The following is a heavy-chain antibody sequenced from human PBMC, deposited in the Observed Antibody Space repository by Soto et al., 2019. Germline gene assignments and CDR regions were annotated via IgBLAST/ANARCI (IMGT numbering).Heavy chain of an antibody. CDR2: IYQSGST. V-gene: IGHV4-38-2*02. CDR1: GYSISICNY. D-gene: IGHD3-10*01. CDR3: ASALIRGVILY. Sequence: PSETLSLTCTVSGYSISICNYWGLIRQPPGKRLEWIGSIYQSGSTYYNPSLRSRATISVDTSKNQFSLKLSSVTAADTAVYYCASALIRGVILYWGQGTPVTVSS. J-gene: IGHJ4*02.